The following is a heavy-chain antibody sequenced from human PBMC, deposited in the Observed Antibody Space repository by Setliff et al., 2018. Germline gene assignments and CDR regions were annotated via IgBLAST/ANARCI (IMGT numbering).Heavy chain of an antibody. CDR2: IYTDGST. J-gene: IGHJ6*03. Sequence: SETLSLTCTVSGGSVNSGYDNWNWLRQPAGKGLECIGRIYTDGSTKYNPSLNSRVALSIDTSKNQFSLRLSSVTAADTAVYFCARVTGFLYMDVWGKGTTVTVSS. CDR3: ARVTGFLYMDV. CDR1: GGSVNSGYDN. V-gene: IGHV4-61*02. D-gene: IGHD3-3*01.